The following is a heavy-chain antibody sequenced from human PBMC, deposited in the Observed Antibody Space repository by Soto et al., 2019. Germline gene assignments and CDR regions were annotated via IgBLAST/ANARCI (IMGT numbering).Heavy chain of an antibody. Sequence: QLQLRESGPGLVQPAQTLSLTCTVAGGSITGGFSYWTWVRQHPGKGLEWVGHIYYSGTAYYNPSLKSRVALSVDPSQNRFSLKLSSVTAADTAIYFCARSLPGGTVCYMDIWGEGTTVPVSS. CDR3: ARSLPGGTVCYMDI. J-gene: IGHJ6*03. CDR2: IYYSGTA. D-gene: IGHD1-26*01. V-gene: IGHV4-31*03. CDR1: GGSITGGFSY.